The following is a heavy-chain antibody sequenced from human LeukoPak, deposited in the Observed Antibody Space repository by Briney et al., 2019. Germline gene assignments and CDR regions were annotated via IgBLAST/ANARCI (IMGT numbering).Heavy chain of an antibody. CDR2: TSTSGGSA. CDR1: GFTFINNA. Sequence: GGSLRLSCAATGFTFINNAMSWVRQAPVKGLEWGSATSTSGGSAYYADSVKGRFTISRDNSKNTLYLQMDSLRADDTAVYYCARYSGSYYYPPAWDLWGQGTLVTVSS. D-gene: IGHD1-26*01. J-gene: IGHJ4*02. V-gene: IGHV3-23*01. CDR3: ARYSGSYYYPPAWDL.